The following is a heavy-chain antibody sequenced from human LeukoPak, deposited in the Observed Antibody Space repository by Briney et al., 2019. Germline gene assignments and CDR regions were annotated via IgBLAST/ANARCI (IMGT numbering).Heavy chain of an antibody. J-gene: IGHJ6*02. D-gene: IGHD1-20*01. CDR3: AKGDQYNWNDYGMDV. CDR2: ISHDGSNK. CDR1: GFTFSSYG. Sequence: PGGSLRLSCAASGFTFSSYGMGWVRQAPGKGLEWVAVISHDGSNKYYTDSVKGRLTISRDNSKNTLYLQMNSLRAEDTAVYYCAKGDQYNWNDYGMDVWGQGTTVTVSS. V-gene: IGHV3-30*18.